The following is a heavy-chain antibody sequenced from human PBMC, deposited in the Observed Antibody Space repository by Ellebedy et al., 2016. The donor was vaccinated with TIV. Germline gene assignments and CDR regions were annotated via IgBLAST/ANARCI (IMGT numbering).Heavy chain of an antibody. CDR3: AISSGWYPNFDY. CDR1: GYTFTSYG. J-gene: IGHJ4*02. V-gene: IGHV1-18*01. Sequence: AASVKVSCKASGYTFTSYGISWVRQAPGQGLEWMGWISAYNGNTNYAQKFQGWVTMTRDTSISTAYMELSRLRSDDTAVYYCAISSGWYPNFDYWGQGTLVTVSS. D-gene: IGHD6-19*01. CDR2: ISAYNGNT.